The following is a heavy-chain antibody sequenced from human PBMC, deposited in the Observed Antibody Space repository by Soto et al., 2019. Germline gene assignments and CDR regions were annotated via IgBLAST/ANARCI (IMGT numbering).Heavy chain of an antibody. Sequence: PSETLPLTCTVSGGSISSYYWSWIRQPPGKGLEWIGEINHSGSTNYNPSLKRRVTISVDTSKNQLSQKLSSVSAADTAVYYCARGEGTHSSGWSGAYNWFDPWGQGTLVTVSS. J-gene: IGHJ5*02. V-gene: IGHV4-34*01. D-gene: IGHD6-19*01. CDR1: GGSISSYY. CDR3: ARGEGTHSSGWSGAYNWFDP. CDR2: INHSGST.